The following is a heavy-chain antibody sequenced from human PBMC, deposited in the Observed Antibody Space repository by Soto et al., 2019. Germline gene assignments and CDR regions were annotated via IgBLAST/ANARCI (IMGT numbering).Heavy chain of an antibody. CDR3: ASGYCSGGSCYSGWFDP. CDR1: GGSISSYY. Sequence: PSETLSLTCTVSGGSISSYYWSWIRQPPGKGLEWIGYIYYSGSTNYNPSLKSRVTISVDTSKNQFSLKLSSVTAADTAVYYCASGYCSGGSCYSGWFDPWGQGTLVTVSS. J-gene: IGHJ5*02. CDR2: IYYSGST. V-gene: IGHV4-59*01. D-gene: IGHD2-15*01.